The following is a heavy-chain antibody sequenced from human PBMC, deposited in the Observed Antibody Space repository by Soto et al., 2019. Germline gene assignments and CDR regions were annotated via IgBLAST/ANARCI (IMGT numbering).Heavy chain of an antibody. CDR1: GFTFSDYY. CDR3: ARDTAYNWNYFDY. Sequence: GGSLRLSCAASGFTFSDYYMSWIRQAPGKGLEWVSYISSSGSTIYYADSVKGRFTISRDNAKNSLYLQMNSLRAEDTAVYYCARDTAYNWNYFDYWGQGTLVTVSS. J-gene: IGHJ4*02. D-gene: IGHD1-20*01. V-gene: IGHV3-11*01. CDR2: ISSSGSTI.